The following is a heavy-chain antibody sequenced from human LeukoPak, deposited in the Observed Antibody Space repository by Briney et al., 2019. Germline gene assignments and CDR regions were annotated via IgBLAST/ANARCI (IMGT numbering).Heavy chain of an antibody. Sequence: ASVKVSCKASGGTFSSYAISWVRQAPGQGLEWMGRIIPILGIANYAQKFQGRVTITADKSTSTAYMELSSLRAEDTAVYDCAKSEGASVITECYCDYWGQGTLVTVSS. V-gene: IGHV1-69*04. D-gene: IGHD2-21*01. CDR1: GGTFSSYA. CDR3: AKSEGASVITECYCDY. J-gene: IGHJ4*02. CDR2: IIPILGIA.